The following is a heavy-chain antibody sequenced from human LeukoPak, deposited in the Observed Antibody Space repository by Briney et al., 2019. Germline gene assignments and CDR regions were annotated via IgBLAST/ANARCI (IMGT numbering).Heavy chain of an antibody. J-gene: IGHJ4*02. CDR2: ISGSGGST. V-gene: IGHV3-23*01. CDR1: GFTFSSYG. CDR3: AKVSDYYGSGPTTFFDY. D-gene: IGHD3-10*01. Sequence: GGTLRLPCAASGFTFSSYGMSWVRQAPGKGLEWVSAISGSGGSTYYADSVKGRFTISRDNSKNTLYLQMNSLRAEDTAVYYCAKVSDYYGSGPTTFFDYWGQGTLVTVSS.